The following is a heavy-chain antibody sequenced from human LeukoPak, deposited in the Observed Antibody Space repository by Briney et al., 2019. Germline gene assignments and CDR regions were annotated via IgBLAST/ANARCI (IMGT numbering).Heavy chain of an antibody. V-gene: IGHV3-7*02. CDR2: IKEEGSGK. Sequence: GGSLRLSCAASGFTFSSYWMSWVRQAPGKGLEWVANIKEEGSGKYYVDSVKGRFTISRDNAKNSLYLQMNSLRAEDTAVYYCRASRTNWGQGTLVTVSS. CDR1: GFTFSSYW. D-gene: IGHD2/OR15-2a*01. CDR3: RASRTN. J-gene: IGHJ4*02.